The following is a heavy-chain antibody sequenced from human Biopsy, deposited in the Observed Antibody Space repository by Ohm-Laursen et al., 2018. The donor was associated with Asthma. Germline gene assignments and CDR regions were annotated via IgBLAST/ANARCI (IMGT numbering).Heavy chain of an antibody. CDR3: AKSADYYDSTDYLDF. D-gene: IGHD3-22*01. Sequence: SLRLSCAASGFSFDDCAMHWVRQAPGKGLEWVSSISWNSGNMDYADSVKGRFTISRDNAKNSLYLQMQSLRPEDTAFYYCAKSADYYDSTDYLDFWGRGTLVTVSS. V-gene: IGHV3-9*01. CDR1: GFSFDDCA. J-gene: IGHJ4*01. CDR2: ISWNSGNM.